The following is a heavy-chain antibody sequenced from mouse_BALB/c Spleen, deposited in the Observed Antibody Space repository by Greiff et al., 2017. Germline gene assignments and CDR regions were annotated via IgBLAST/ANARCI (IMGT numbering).Heavy chain of an antibody. CDR3: ARGLGLLYAMDY. CDR2: IDPANGNT. CDR1: GFNIKDTY. Sequence: VQLQQSGAELVKPGASVKLSCTASGFNIKDTYMHWVKQRPEQGLEWIGRIDPANGNTKYDPKFQGKATITADTSSNTAYLQLSSLTSEDTAVYYCARGLGLLYAMDYWGQGTSVTVSS. V-gene: IGHV14-3*02. J-gene: IGHJ4*01. D-gene: IGHD3-1*01.